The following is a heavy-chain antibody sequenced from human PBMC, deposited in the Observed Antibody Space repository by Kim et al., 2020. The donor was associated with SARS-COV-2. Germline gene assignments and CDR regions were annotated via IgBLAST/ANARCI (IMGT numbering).Heavy chain of an antibody. J-gene: IGHJ4*02. Sequence: GGSLRLSCAASGFTFSSYGMSWVRQAPGKGLEWVSLISDSGGSTYYADSVKGRFTISRDNSKNTLYLQMNSLRVEDMAVYYCVKGSTRFPFWGQGTLVTV. CDR2: ISDSGGST. CDR1: GFTFSSYG. D-gene: IGHD2-2*01. V-gene: IGHV3-23*01. CDR3: VKGSTRFPF.